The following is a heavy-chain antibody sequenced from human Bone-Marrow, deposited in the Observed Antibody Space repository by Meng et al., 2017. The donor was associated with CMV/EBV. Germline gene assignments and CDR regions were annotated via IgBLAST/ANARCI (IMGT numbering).Heavy chain of an antibody. D-gene: IGHD3-3*01. CDR2: IKSKTDGGTT. J-gene: IGHJ6*02. CDR3: TSQSVFWIEYGYYYYGMDV. V-gene: IGHV3-15*01. CDR1: GFTFSNAW. Sequence: GGSLRLSCAASGFTFSNAWMSWVRQAPGKGLEWVGRIKSKTDGGTTDYAAPVKGRFTISRDDSKNTLYLQMNSLKTEDTAVYYCTSQSVFWIEYGYYYYGMDVWGQGTTVT.